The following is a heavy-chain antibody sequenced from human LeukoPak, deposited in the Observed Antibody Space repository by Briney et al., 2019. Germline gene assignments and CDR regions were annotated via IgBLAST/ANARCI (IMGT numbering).Heavy chain of an antibody. J-gene: IGHJ3*02. V-gene: IGHV4-59*01. CDR1: GGSISSYH. CDR3: ARGNSGYDYAFDI. CDR2: IYSSGST. Sequence: SETLSLTCTVSGGSISSYHWSWIRQPPGKGLQWIGFIYSSGSTNYNPSLKSRVTISLDTSKDQFSLRVSSVTSADTAVYYCARGNSGYDYAFDIWGQGTMVTVSS. D-gene: IGHD5-12*01.